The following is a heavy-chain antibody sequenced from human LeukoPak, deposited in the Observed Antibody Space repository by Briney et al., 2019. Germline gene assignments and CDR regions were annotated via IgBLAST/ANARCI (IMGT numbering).Heavy chain of an antibody. J-gene: IGHJ4*02. V-gene: IGHV1-46*01. Sequence: ASVKVSCKASGYTFTSYGISWVRQAPGQGLEWMGIINPSGGSTSYAQKFQGRVTMTRDTSTSTVYMELSSLRSVDTAVYYCARTAGRTFDYWGQGTLVTVSS. CDR3: ARTAGRTFDY. D-gene: IGHD6-6*01. CDR2: INPSGGST. CDR1: GYTFTSYG.